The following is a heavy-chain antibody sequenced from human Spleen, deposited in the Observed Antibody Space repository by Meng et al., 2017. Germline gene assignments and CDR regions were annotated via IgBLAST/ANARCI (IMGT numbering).Heavy chain of an antibody. D-gene: IGHD6-19*01. CDR2: INHSGST. Sequence: VPPQQVGAGRLKPSEPLSLTCSVYGGSFSGYYWSWIRQPPGKGLEWIGEINHSGSTNYNPSLKSRVAISVDTSKNQFSLKLSSVTAADTAVYYCARGRRLGSSGWYVVPYDYWGQGTLVTVSS. CDR1: GGSFSGYY. J-gene: IGHJ4*02. V-gene: IGHV4-34*01. CDR3: ARGRRLGSSGWYVVPYDY.